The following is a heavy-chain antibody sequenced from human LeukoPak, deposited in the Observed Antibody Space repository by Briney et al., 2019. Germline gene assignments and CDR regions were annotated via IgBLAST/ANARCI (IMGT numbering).Heavy chain of an antibody. V-gene: IGHV4-30-2*01. J-gene: IGHJ3*02. CDR1: GGSISSGGYS. CDR2: IYHSGST. Sequence: SQTLSLTCAVSGGSISSGGYSWSWIRQPPGKGLEWIGYIYHSGSTYYNPSLKSRVTISVDRSKNQFSLKLSSVTAVDTAVYYCARGAAAGPGDAFDILGQGTMVTVSS. CDR3: ARGAAAGPGDAFDI. D-gene: IGHD6-13*01.